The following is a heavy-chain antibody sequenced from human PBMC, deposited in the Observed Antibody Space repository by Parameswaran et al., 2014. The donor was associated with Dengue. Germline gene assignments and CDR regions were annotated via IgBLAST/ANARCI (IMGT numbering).Heavy chain of an antibody. Sequence: SETLSLTCTVSGGSIRSYYWSWDPAVPRRRGLEWIGYIHHGGSTNYNPSLKSRVTMSVDTSKNQFSLNLSSVTAADTAVYFCARDRYSGYDWDVWGQGTTVTVSS. D-gene: IGHD5-12*01. CDR1: GGSIRSYY. CDR3: ARDRYSGYDWDV. J-gene: IGHJ6*02. CDR2: IHHGGST. V-gene: IGHV4-59*13.